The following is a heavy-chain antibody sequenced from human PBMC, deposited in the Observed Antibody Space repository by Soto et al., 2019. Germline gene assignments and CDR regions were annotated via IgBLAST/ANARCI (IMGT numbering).Heavy chain of an antibody. J-gene: IGHJ4*02. V-gene: IGHV4-59*01. Sequence: CRWIRQSPGKGLEWIGYMYYSGSTNYNPSLKSRVTISIDTSRNQFSLKLSSVTAADTAVYYCARGTLAVVKDWGQGTLVPVSS. CDR2: MYYSGST. CDR3: ARGTLAVVKD. D-gene: IGHD3-22*01.